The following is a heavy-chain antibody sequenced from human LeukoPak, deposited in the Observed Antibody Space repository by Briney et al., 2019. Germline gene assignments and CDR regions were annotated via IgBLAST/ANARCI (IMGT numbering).Heavy chain of an antibody. Sequence: SETLSLTCSVSGFSISSGYYWGWIRQPPGKGLEWIGSIYHSGSTYYNPSLMSRVTISVDTSRNQFSLKLSSVTAADTAVYYCARNGDTVLDYNWFDPWGQGTLVTVSS. V-gene: IGHV4-38-2*02. CDR2: IYHSGST. CDR3: ARNGDTVLDYNWFDP. D-gene: IGHD5-18*01. J-gene: IGHJ5*02. CDR1: GFSISSGYY.